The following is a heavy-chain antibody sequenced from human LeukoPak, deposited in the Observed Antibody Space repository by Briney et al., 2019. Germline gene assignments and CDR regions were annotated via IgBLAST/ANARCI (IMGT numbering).Heavy chain of an antibody. V-gene: IGHV4-59*08. CDR1: GGSISTYY. CDR3: ARPVEMATINDAFDI. Sequence: PSETLSLTCTVSGGSISTYYWSWIRQPPGRGLEWIAYISYSGSTNYNPSLKSRVTMSVDTSKNQFSLKLSSVTAADTAAYYCARPVEMATINDAFDIWGQGTLVTVSS. J-gene: IGHJ3*02. D-gene: IGHD5-24*01. CDR2: ISYSGST.